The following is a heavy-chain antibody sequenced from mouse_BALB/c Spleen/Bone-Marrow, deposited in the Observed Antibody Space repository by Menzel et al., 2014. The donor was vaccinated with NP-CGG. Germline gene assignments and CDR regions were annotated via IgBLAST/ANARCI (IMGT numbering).Heavy chain of an antibody. CDR3: ARWRYPYAMDY. J-gene: IGHJ4*01. Sequence: EVQLVESGPELVKPGASVKMSCKASGYTFTSYVMHWVKQKPGQGLEWIGYIYPYNDGTKYNEKFKGKATLTSDKSSSTAYMELSSLTSEDSAVYYCARWRYPYAMDYWGQGTSVTVSS. CDR1: GYTFTSYV. D-gene: IGHD5-1-1*01. V-gene: IGHV1-14*01. CDR2: IYPYNDGT.